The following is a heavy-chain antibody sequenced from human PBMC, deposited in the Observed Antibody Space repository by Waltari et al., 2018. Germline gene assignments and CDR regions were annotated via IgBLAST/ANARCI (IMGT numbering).Heavy chain of an antibody. D-gene: IGHD3-22*01. CDR3: ARDRSYYYDSSGYYYPY. CDR2: INPNSGGT. CDR1: GYTFTGYY. Sequence: VQLVQSGAEVKKPGASVKVSCQASGYTFTGYYMHWVRQAPGQGLEWMGRINPNSGGTNYAQKFQGRVTMTRDTSISTAYMELSRLRSDDTAVYYCARDRSYYYDSSGYYYPYWGQGTLVTVSS. J-gene: IGHJ4*02. V-gene: IGHV1-2*06.